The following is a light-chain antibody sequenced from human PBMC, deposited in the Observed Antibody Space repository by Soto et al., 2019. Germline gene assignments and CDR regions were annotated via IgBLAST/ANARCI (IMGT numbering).Light chain of an antibody. CDR2: AAS. V-gene: IGKV1-39*01. Sequence: DIQMTQSPASLSASVGDRVTITCRASQSISGYLNWYQQKAGKAPKPLIYAASSLQSGVPSRFSGSGSGTEFTLTISSLQPEDFAPYYCQQSYGSPPYTFGQGTKLEIK. CDR1: QSISGY. J-gene: IGKJ2*01. CDR3: QQSYGSPPYT.